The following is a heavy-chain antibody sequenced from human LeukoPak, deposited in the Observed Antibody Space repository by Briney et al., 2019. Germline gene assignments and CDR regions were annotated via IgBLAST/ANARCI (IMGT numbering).Heavy chain of an antibody. CDR1: GYTFTSYG. J-gene: IGHJ4*02. CDR2: ISAYNGNT. Sequence: GASVKVSCKTSGYTFTSYGISWVRQAPGQGLEWMGWISAYNGNTHSAQKLQGRVTMTTDTSTSTAYMELRSLRSDDTAVYYCARDLITYYDILTGVYSDYWGQGTLVTVSS. D-gene: IGHD3-9*01. CDR3: ARDLITYYDILTGVYSDY. V-gene: IGHV1-18*01.